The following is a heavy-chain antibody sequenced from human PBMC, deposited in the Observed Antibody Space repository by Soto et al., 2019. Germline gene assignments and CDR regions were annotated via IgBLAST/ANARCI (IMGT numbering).Heavy chain of an antibody. CDR3: AKMGTYDYIWGSFPS. CDR2: ISGSGGST. J-gene: IGHJ4*02. D-gene: IGHD3-16*01. CDR1: GFTFSSYA. Sequence: GGSLRLSCAASGFTFSSYAMSWVRQAPGKGLEWVSAISGSGGSTYYADSVKGRFTISRDNSKNTLYLQMNSLRAEDTAVYYCAKMGTYDYIWGSFPSWGQGTLVTVSS. V-gene: IGHV3-23*01.